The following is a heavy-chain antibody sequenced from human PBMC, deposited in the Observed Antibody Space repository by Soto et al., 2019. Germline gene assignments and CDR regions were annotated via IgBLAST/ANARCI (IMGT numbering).Heavy chain of an antibody. CDR1: GFTFLNYD. J-gene: IGHJ4*02. V-gene: IGHV3-53*01. D-gene: IGHD5-18*01. Sequence: GGSLRLSCVASGFTFLNYDMHGVRQAPGKGLEWVSVIYSGGSTYYADSVKGRFTISRDNSKNTLYLQMNSLRAEDTAVYYCARSGYSYGPFDYWGQGTLVTVSS. CDR2: IYSGGST. CDR3: ARSGYSYGPFDY.